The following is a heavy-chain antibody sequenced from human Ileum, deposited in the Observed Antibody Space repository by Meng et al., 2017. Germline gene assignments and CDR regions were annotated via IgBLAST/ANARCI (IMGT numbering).Heavy chain of an antibody. CDR2: INSDGSSI. D-gene: IGHD6-19*01. Sequence: GGRLLHPWGALRLSFAAYEFNLVNYWMHWFRQAPGKGLVWVSRINSDGSSISYADAVKGRFTISRDNAKNTLYLQMNNLRDDDTAVYYCARYNSGWHVCDSWGQGILVTVSS. J-gene: IGHJ4*02. CDR3: ARYNSGWHVCDS. CDR1: EFNLVNYW. V-gene: IGHV3-74*01.